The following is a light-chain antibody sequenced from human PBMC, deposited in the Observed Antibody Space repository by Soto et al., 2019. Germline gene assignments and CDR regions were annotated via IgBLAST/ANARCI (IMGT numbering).Light chain of an antibody. CDR2: DIF. J-gene: IGKJ3*01. Sequence: EIVLTQSPATLSLSPGERATLSCRVSQSVTKYLAWYQQKPGQAPRLLIYDIFNRATGIPARFSGSGSGTDFTLTISRLESEDYAVYYCQHRNNWPPLFTFGPGTKVDIK. CDR1: QSVTKY. CDR3: QHRNNWPPLFT. V-gene: IGKV3-11*01.